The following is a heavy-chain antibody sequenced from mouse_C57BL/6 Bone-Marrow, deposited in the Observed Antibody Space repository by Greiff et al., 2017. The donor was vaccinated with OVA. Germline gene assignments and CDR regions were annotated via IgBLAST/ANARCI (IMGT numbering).Heavy chain of an antibody. Sequence: QVQPQQSGAELVKPGASVKLSCKASGYTFTSYWMQWVKQRPGQGLEWIGEIDPSDSYTNYNQKFKGKATLTVDTSSSTAYMQLNSLTSEDSAVYYCASAVFAYWGQGTLVTVSA. J-gene: IGHJ3*01. CDR1: GYTFTSYW. V-gene: IGHV1-50*01. CDR3: ASAVFAY. CDR2: IDPSDSYT.